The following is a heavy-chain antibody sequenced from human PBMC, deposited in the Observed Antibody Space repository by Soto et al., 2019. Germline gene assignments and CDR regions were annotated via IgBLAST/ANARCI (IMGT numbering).Heavy chain of an antibody. Sequence: QVQLVQSGAEVKKPGSSVKVSCKASGGTFSSYAISWVRQAPGQGLEGLGGIIPIFGTANYAQKFQGRVTITADKSSSTAYMELSSLRSEDTAVYSCARGSGTTIFGVVIISWFDPWGQGTLVTVSS. CDR3: ARGSGTTIFGVVIISWFDP. CDR1: GGTFSSYA. V-gene: IGHV1-69*06. D-gene: IGHD3-3*01. J-gene: IGHJ5*02. CDR2: IIPIFGTA.